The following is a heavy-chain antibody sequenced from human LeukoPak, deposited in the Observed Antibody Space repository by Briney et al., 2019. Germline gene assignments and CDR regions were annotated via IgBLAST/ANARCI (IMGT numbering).Heavy chain of an antibody. D-gene: IGHD3-22*01. CDR3: AKGKRITMIVVVTSFDY. CDR2: ISGSGGST. CDR1: GFTFSSYA. J-gene: IGHJ4*02. V-gene: IGHV3-23*01. Sequence: GASLRLSCAASGFTFSSYAMSWVRQAPGKGLEWVSAISGSGGSTYYADSVKGRFTISRDNSKNTLYLQMNSLRAEDKAVYYCAKGKRITMIVVVTSFDYWGQGTLVTVSS.